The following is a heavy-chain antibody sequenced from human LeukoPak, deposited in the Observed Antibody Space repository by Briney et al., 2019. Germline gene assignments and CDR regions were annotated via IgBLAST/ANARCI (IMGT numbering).Heavy chain of an antibody. CDR2: TYYRSKWYS. J-gene: IGHJ5*02. Sequence: PSQTLSLTCVISGDSVSRNTAGWNWIRQSPSRGLEWLGRTYYRSKWYSDFAPSLRNRMTINPDTSKNQFSLQLNSVTPEDTAVYYCARANWNGPNWFDPWGQGTLVTVSS. CDR3: ARANWNGPNWFDP. D-gene: IGHD1-1*01. V-gene: IGHV6-1*01. CDR1: GDSVSRNTAG.